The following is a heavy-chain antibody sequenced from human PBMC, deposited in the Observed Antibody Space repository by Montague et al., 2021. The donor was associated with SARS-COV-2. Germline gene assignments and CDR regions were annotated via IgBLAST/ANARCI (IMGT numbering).Heavy chain of an antibody. CDR1: GGSISSGSYY. V-gene: IGHV4-31*03. J-gene: IGHJ4*02. CDR2: IYYSGSS. CDR3: ARARTSLIVVVNEFDY. Sequence: TLSLTCTVSGGSISSGSYYWSWLRQHPGKGLDWNGYIYYSGSSYSNPSLKSRVTISVDTSKNQFSLRPSSVTAAATAVYSCARARTSLIVVVNEFDYWGQGTLVTVSS. D-gene: IGHD2-21*01.